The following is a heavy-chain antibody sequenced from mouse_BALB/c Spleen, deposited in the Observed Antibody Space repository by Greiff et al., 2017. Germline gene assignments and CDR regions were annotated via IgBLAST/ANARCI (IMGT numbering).Heavy chain of an antibody. CDR3: ARNGKTLAWFAY. J-gene: IGHJ3*01. CDR2: IWSGGST. Sequence: QVQLKESGPGLVQPSQSLSITCTVSGFSLTSYGVHWVRQSPGKGLEWLGVIWSGGSTDYNAAFISRLSISKDNSKSQVFFKMNSLQANDTAIYYCARNGKTLAWFAYWGQGTLVTVSA. CDR1: GFSLTSYG. V-gene: IGHV2-2*02. D-gene: IGHD2-1*01.